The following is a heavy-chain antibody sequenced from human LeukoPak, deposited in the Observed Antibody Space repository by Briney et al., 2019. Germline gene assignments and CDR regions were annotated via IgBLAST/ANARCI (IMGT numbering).Heavy chain of an antibody. CDR1: GFTFSSYA. D-gene: IGHD4-17*01. Sequence: PGGSLRLSCAASGFTFSSYAMSWVRQAPGKGLEWVSAISGSGGSTYYADSVKGRFTISRDNSKNTLYLQMNSLRAEDTAVYYCARDHSHYGAHYYYGMDVWGQGTTVTVSS. CDR2: ISGSGGST. J-gene: IGHJ6*02. CDR3: ARDHSHYGAHYYYGMDV. V-gene: IGHV3-23*01.